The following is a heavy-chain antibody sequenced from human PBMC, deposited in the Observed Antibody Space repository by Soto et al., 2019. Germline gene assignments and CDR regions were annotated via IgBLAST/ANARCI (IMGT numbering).Heavy chain of an antibody. Sequence: ASVKVSCKASGYTFTGYAMHWVRQAPGQRLEWMGWINAGNGNTKYPQKFQGRVTITRDTSASTAYMELSSLRSEDTAVYYCAREEARIAAEFDAWGQGTLVTVSS. J-gene: IGHJ5*02. V-gene: IGHV1-3*01. CDR1: GYTFTGYA. CDR3: AREEARIAAEFDA. CDR2: INAGNGNT. D-gene: IGHD6-13*01.